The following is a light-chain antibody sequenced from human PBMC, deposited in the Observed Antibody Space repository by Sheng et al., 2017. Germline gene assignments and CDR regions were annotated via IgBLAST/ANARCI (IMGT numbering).Light chain of an antibody. CDR3: QQYEA. V-gene: IGKV3-20*01. CDR1: QSVRSNY. Sequence: EALLTQSPGTLSLSPGERATLSCRASQSVRSNYVAWYQQKPGQAPRLLIYGASSRATGIPDRFRGSGSGTDFTLTINRLEPEDFAVYYCQQYEAIGGGTRVEIK. J-gene: IGKJ4*01. CDR2: GAS.